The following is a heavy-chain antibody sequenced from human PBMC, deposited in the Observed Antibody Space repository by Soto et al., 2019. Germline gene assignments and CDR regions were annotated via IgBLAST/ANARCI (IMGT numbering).Heavy chain of an antibody. D-gene: IGHD6-13*01. CDR2: MHYTGFS. J-gene: IGHJ1*01. CDR3: AKDQAAAGTISRYFQY. CDR1: GDSVTSHY. V-gene: IGHV4-59*02. Sequence: SETLSLTCSFSGDSVTSHYLTWIRQSPEKGLEWIGYMHYTGFSHYNPSLKSRLTISVDRSKNQFTLQLTSVTVADTAVYYCAKDQAAAGTISRYFQYWGQGTLVTVSS.